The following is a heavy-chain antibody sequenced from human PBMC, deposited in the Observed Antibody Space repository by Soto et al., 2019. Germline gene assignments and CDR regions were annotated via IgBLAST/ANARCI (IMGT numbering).Heavy chain of an antibody. Sequence: QVQLVQSGAEVKKPGASVKVSCKVSGYTFTSYDINWVRQATGQGLEWMGWMNPNNGNTGFAQKFQVRITMPRNTSISTAYIELSSLRSEDTAVYYCETSGSGWYLFWGQGTLVTVSS. V-gene: IGHV1-8*01. D-gene: IGHD6-19*01. J-gene: IGHJ4*02. CDR1: GYTFTSYD. CDR3: ETSGSGWYLF. CDR2: MNPNNGNT.